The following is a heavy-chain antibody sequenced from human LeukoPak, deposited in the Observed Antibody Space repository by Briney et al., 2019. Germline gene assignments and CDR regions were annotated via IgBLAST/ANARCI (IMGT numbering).Heavy chain of an antibody. D-gene: IGHD3-22*01. CDR2: ISYDGRKN. Sequence: GGSLRLSCAASGFTFSTYTMHWVRLAPPKGLEWVSVISYDGRKNYYEASVKGRFTISRDNSKNTLYLQVNSLRAEDTAVYYCASSYDSNNGGGLDIWGQGTMVTVSS. J-gene: IGHJ3*02. CDR1: GFTFSTYT. CDR3: ASSYDSNNGGGLDI. V-gene: IGHV3-30*04.